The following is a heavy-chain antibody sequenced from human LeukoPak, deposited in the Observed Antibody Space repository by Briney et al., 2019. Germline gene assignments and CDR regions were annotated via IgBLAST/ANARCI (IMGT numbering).Heavy chain of an antibody. CDR3: AREGTAAGLDAFDI. Sequence: GGSLRLSCAASGFTFSSYGMHWVRQAPGKGLEWVAVIWYDGSNKYYADSVKGRFTISRDNSKNTLYLQMNSLRAEDTAVYYCAREGTAAGLDAFDIWGQGTMVTVFS. J-gene: IGHJ3*02. D-gene: IGHD6-13*01. CDR2: IWYDGSNK. V-gene: IGHV3-33*01. CDR1: GFTFSSYG.